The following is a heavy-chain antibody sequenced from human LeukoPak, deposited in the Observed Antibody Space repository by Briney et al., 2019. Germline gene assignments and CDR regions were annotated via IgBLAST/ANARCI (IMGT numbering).Heavy chain of an antibody. CDR3: ARLYFYDSGGSSVYFDY. J-gene: IGHJ4*02. D-gene: IGHD3-22*01. Sequence: GESLKISCKGSGYIFGAYWIGWVRQMPGKGLEWMGIIYPGDSDTTYSPSFQGQVTISAAKSISTAYLQWNSLKASDTAMYYCARLYFYDSGGSSVYFDYWGQGTLVTVSP. CDR2: IYPGDSDT. CDR1: GYIFGAYW. V-gene: IGHV5-51*01.